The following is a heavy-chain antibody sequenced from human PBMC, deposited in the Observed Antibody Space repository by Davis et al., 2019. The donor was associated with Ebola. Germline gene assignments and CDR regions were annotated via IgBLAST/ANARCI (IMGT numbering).Heavy chain of an antibody. Sequence: LRLSCAVSGGSISSSDYYWSWIRQHPGKGLEWIGYIYYSENTYYNPSLKSRVTISLDTSKNQFSLKLSSVTAADTAVYYCARQSFGGYYYRWFDPWGQGTLVTVSS. CDR2: IYYSENT. CDR3: ARQSFGGYYYRWFDP. V-gene: IGHV4-31*11. CDR1: GGSISSSDYY. D-gene: IGHD3-22*01. J-gene: IGHJ5*02.